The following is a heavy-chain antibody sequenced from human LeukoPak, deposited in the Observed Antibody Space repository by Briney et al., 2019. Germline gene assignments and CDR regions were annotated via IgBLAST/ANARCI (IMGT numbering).Heavy chain of an antibody. V-gene: IGHV3-23*01. CDR1: GFTFNDHA. CDR2: ISGSGGRT. CDR3: AKHQQVYGDSLMDV. J-gene: IGHJ6*02. Sequence: PGGSLRLSCAASGFTFNDHAMSWVRQAPGKGLGWVSTISGSGGRTYYTDSVTGRSTISRDNSKNTLYLQMNSRRGEDAAVYYCAKHQQVYGDSLMDVWGQGTMVTVSS. D-gene: IGHD4-17*01.